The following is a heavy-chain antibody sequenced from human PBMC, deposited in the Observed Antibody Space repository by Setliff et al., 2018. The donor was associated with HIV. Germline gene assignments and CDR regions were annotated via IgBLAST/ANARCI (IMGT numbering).Heavy chain of an antibody. CDR1: GASFNDYY. V-gene: IGHV4-34*01. CDR3: ARGLRSSGPYAGGWYYFDF. J-gene: IGHJ4*02. CDR2: INHSGST. Sequence: SETLSLTCAVYGASFNDYYWTWIRQSPGQGLEWIGQINHSGSTTSNPSLKSRVAISLHMSKNRISLDLTSVTAADTGVYYCARGLRSSGPYAGGWYYFDFWGQGILVTVSS. D-gene: IGHD1-26*01.